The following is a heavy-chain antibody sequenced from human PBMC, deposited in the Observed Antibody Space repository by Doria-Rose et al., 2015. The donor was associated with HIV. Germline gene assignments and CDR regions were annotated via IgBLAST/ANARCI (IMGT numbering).Heavy chain of an antibody. V-gene: IGHV3-21*01. Sequence: VQLVQSGRGLVRPGGSLRLSCATSGFTFSSHSINRVRQAPGQGLEWVSSSSSTSAYINYADSVRGRFTISRDNARNSLYLQMDSLRAEDTAIYYCATGVTLDYWGQGTLVTVSS. D-gene: IGHD3-10*01. CDR3: ATGVTLDY. CDR1: GFTFSSHS. J-gene: IGHJ4*02. CDR2: SSSTSAYI.